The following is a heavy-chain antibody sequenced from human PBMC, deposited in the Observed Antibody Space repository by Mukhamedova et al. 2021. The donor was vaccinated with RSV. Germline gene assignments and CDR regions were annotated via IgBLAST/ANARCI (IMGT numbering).Heavy chain of an antibody. CDR2: IYYSGST. V-gene: IGHV4-59*08. J-gene: IGHJ3*02. CDR3: ARHGGYVAAAGQGLDAFDI. D-gene: IGHD6-13*01. Sequence: QPPGKGLECIAYIYYSGSTDYNPSLKGRVTISLDTSKKQFSLKLSSVTAADTAVYYCARHGGYVAAAGQGLDAFDIWGQGTLVTVS.